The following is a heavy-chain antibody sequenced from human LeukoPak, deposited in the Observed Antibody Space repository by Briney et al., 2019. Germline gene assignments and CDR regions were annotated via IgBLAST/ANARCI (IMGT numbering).Heavy chain of an antibody. V-gene: IGHV3-23*01. CDR1: GFTFSSYA. Sequence: SGGSLRLSCAASGFTFSSYAMSCVRQAPGKGLEWVSAISGSGGSTYYADSVKGRFTISRDNSKNTLYLQMNSLRAEDTAVYYCLAGTERIDYWGQGTLVTVSS. D-gene: IGHD6-19*01. CDR2: ISGSGGST. CDR3: LAGTERIDY. J-gene: IGHJ4*02.